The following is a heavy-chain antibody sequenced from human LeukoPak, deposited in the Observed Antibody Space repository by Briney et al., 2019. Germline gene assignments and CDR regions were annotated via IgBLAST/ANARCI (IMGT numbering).Heavy chain of an antibody. CDR2: ISAYNGNT. CDR1: GYTFTSYG. V-gene: IGHV1-18*01. Sequence: GASEKVSCTASGYTFTSYGISWVRHAPGQGLERIGWISAYNGNTNYAQKLQGRVTMTTDTSTSTAYMELRSLRSDDTAVYYCARDPSTHSPNGDPNWFDPWGQGTLVTVSS. J-gene: IGHJ5*02. CDR3: ARDPSTHSPNGDPNWFDP. D-gene: IGHD4-17*01.